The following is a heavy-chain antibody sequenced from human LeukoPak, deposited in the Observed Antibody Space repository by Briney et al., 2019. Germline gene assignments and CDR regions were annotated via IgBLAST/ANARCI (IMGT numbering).Heavy chain of an antibody. D-gene: IGHD3-3*01. V-gene: IGHV1-18*01. CDR2: ISAYNGNT. Sequence: ASVKVSCKASGYTFTSYGISWVRQAPGQGLEWMGWISAYNGNTNYAQKLQGRVTMTTDTSTSTAYMEPRSLRSDDTAVYYCARSPRGDFWSGYYYYYYGMDVWGQGTTVTVSS. J-gene: IGHJ6*02. CDR3: ARSPRGDFWSGYYYYYYGMDV. CDR1: GYTFTSYG.